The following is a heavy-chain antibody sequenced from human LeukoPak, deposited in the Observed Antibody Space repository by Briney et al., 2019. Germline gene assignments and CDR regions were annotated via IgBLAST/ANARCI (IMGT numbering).Heavy chain of an antibody. CDR3: AKELYYDSNGYGY. V-gene: IGHV3-30*02. D-gene: IGHD3-22*01. CDR1: GFTFSSYG. CDR2: IRYDGSNK. J-gene: IGHJ1*01. Sequence: GGSLRLSCAASGFTFSSYGMHWVRQAPGKGLEWVAFIRYDGSNKYYADSVKGRFTISRDNSKNTLYLQMNSLRAEDTAVYYCAKELYYDSNGYGYWGQGPLVTVSS.